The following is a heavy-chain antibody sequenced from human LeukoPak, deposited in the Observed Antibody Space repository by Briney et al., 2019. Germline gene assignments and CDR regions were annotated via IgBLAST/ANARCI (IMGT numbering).Heavy chain of an antibody. CDR2: IYYSGST. D-gene: IGHD5-12*01. CDR1: GGSISNSSNY. CDR3: ARGRLRYGYSGSRVFDY. J-gene: IGHJ4*02. Sequence: PSETLSLTCTVSGGSISNSSNYWGWIRQPPGKGLEWIGSIYYSGSTYYNPSLKSRVTISVDTSKNQFSLKLSSVTAADTAVYYCARGRLRYGYSGSRVFDYWGQGTLVTVSS. V-gene: IGHV4-39*07.